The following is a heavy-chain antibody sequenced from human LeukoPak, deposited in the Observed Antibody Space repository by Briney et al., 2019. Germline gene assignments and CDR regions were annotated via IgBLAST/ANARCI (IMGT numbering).Heavy chain of an antibody. Sequence: GGSLRLSCAASGFTFSSYAMSWVHQAPGKGLEWVSAISGSGGSTYYADSVKGRFTISRDNSKNTLYLQMNSLRAEDTAVYYCAKRSGGDIVATVGYWGQGTLVTVSS. J-gene: IGHJ4*02. CDR2: ISGSGGST. CDR3: AKRSGGDIVATVGY. D-gene: IGHD5-12*01. CDR1: GFTFSSYA. V-gene: IGHV3-23*01.